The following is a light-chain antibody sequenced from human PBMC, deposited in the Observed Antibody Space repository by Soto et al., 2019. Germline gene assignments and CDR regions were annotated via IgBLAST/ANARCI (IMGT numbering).Light chain of an antibody. CDR3: QQYGRSQT. CDR1: QRVSSDS. CDR2: STS. Sequence: EIALTQSPDTLSFSQGERATLSCRASQRVSSDSLAWYQQQPGQAPRLLIYSTSNRATGIPDRFSGSGSGTDFTLTIRRLEPEDFALYYCQQYGRSQTFGQGTKVDIK. J-gene: IGKJ1*01. V-gene: IGKV3-20*01.